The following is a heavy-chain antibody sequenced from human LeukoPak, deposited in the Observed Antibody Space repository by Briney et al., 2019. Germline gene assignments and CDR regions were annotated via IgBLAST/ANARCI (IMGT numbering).Heavy chain of an antibody. J-gene: IGHJ4*02. V-gene: IGHV4-34*01. CDR1: GGSFSGYY. CDR3: AGGPWELWFLY. D-gene: IGHD5-18*01. Sequence: SETLFLICAVYGGSFSGYYWSWTRQPPGKGLEWIGEINHSGSTNYNPSLKSRVTISVDTSKNQFSLKLSSVTAADTAVYYCAGGPWELWFLYGGQGTLVTVSS. CDR2: INHSGST.